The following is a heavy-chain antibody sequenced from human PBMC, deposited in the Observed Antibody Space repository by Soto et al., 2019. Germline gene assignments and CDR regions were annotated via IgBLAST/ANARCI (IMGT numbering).Heavy chain of an antibody. J-gene: IGHJ6*02. CDR2: IIPIFGNT. Sequence: QVQLVQSGVEVKKPGSSVKVSCKASGGTLNSYAIDWVRQAPGQGLEWMGGIIPIFGNTYYAQRLQGRVKLTADESTRTAYMELSTMNSEDKAVYYCARGTVTVIEYHFYYYGMDVWGQGTTVIVSS. CDR3: ARGTVTVIEYHFYYYGMDV. CDR1: GGTLNSYA. V-gene: IGHV1-69*12. D-gene: IGHD2-21*02.